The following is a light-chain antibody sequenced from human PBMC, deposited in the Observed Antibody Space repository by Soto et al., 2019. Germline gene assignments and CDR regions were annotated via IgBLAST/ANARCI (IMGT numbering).Light chain of an antibody. CDR1: SSDVGGYDY. Sequence: QSVLTQPASVYGSPGQSITISCTGTSSDVGGYDYVSWYQQLPGKAPKLLIYDVNNRPSGVSHRFSGSKSGNTASLTISGLQAEDEADYYCSSYKGSSTFVFGTGTKVTVL. CDR2: DVN. J-gene: IGLJ1*01. CDR3: SSYKGSSTFV. V-gene: IGLV2-14*01.